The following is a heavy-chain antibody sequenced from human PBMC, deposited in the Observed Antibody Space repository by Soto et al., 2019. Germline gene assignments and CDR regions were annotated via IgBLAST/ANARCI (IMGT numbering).Heavy chain of an antibody. D-gene: IGHD3-16*01. CDR2: INHSGIT. CDR1: GGSFSCYY. V-gene: IGHV4-34*01. Sequence: LSLTSAVYGGSFSCYYWSWIRQPPGKGLEWLGEINHSGITDYNPSLKSRITISIDTSKKQFSLKLNSVTAADPAVYYCAIGPRMWPGGGGYWGQGTQVTVSS. CDR3: AIGPRMWPGGGGY. J-gene: IGHJ4*02.